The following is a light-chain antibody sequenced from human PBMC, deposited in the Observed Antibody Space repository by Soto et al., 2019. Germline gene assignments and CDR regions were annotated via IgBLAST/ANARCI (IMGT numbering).Light chain of an antibody. CDR2: AAS. CDR1: QGVSTD. CDR3: QQHKTYPRT. J-gene: IGKJ1*01. V-gene: IGKV1-16*01. Sequence: DIQMTQSPSSLSASVGDRVTIFCRASQGVSTDLAWFQQKPGKAPRSLIYAASNLQSGVPSRFTGRGSGTDFTLTINNLQPEDFATYYCQQHKTYPRTFGQGTKVEIK.